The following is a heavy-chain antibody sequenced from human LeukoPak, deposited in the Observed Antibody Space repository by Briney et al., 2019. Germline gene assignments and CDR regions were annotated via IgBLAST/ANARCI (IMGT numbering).Heavy chain of an antibody. Sequence: QSGGSLRLSCAASGFTFSSYSMNWVRQAPGKGLEWVSYISSSSSTIYYADSVKGRFTISRDNAKNSLYLQMNSLRAEDTALYYCAKDIYSSSWYGAFDIWGQGTMVTVSS. J-gene: IGHJ3*02. D-gene: IGHD6-13*01. CDR3: AKDIYSSSWYGAFDI. CDR1: GFTFSSYS. CDR2: ISSSSSTI. V-gene: IGHV3-48*04.